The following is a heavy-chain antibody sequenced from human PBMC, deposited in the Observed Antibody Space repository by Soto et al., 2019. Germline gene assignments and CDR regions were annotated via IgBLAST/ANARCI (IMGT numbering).Heavy chain of an antibody. V-gene: IGHV3-48*02. CDR3: ARAPGGGNSASSYYGVDV. CDR1: GFTFSSYD. Sequence: EVQLVESGGGLVQPGGSLRLSCAASGFTFSSYDMNWVRQAPGKGLEWVSYISTSSSTIYYADSVKGRFTISRDNAKTSLYLPMHLRRHEDTAVYYCARAPGGGNSASSYYGVDVWGQGTTVTVPS. CDR2: ISTSSSTI. J-gene: IGHJ6*02. D-gene: IGHD2-21*02.